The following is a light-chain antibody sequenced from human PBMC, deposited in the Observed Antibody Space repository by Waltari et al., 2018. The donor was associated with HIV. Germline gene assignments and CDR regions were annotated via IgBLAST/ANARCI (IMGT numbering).Light chain of an antibody. V-gene: IGLV1-44*01. CDR3: AAWHDSLNGSWV. J-gene: IGLJ3*02. Sequence: QSVLTQPPSASGTPGKRVTISCSGSSSKIGSNTVNWYQQLPGTAPKLLIYSNKQRPSWVPDRFSGSKSGTSASRASSGLQSEDGADYYCAAWHDSLNGSWVFGGGTKLTVL. CDR1: SSKIGSNT. CDR2: SNK.